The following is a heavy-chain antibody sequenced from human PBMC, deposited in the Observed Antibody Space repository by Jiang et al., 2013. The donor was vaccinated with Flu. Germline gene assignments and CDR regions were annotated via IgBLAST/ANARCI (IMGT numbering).Heavy chain of an antibody. CDR3: AREGDESFDI. D-gene: IGHD2-21*02. J-gene: IGHJ3*02. CDR2: INPNSGGK. Sequence: SGAEVKKPGASMRVSCKTSGYSFTAYYIHWVRQAPGQGLGWMGWINPNSGGKVYAEKFQDRVTMTRDTSVTTVYMDLSSLKSDDTAVYYCAREGDESFDIWGQGTMVTVSS. CDR1: GYSFTAYY. V-gene: IGHV1-2*02.